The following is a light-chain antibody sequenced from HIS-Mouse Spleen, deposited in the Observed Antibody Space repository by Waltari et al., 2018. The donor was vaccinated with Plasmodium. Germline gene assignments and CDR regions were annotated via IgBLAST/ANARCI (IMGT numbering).Light chain of an antibody. J-gene: IGLJ2*01. CDR2: DDS. CDR3: QVWDSSSDHVV. CDR1: NIGSKS. Sequence: SYVLTQPPSVSVAPGKTARITCGGNNIGSKSVHWYQQKPGQAPALVVYDDSDRPSGLRERFSGSNSGNTATLTISRVEAGDEADYYCQVWDSSSDHVVFGGGTKLTVL. V-gene: IGLV3-21*03.